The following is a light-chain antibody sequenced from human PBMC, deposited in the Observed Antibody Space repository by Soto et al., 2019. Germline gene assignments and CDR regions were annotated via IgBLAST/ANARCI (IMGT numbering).Light chain of an antibody. CDR3: QQYDDVPRVS. J-gene: IGKJ3*01. Sequence: DIHMTQAPSSLPASVGDRVSISCQATENIRNLLNWYQVKPGEAPKLLIFDATTLEAGVPSRFSGSGSGTRFTLPINGLQPEDNATYFCQQYDDVPRVSFGPGTRVD. V-gene: IGKV1-33*01. CDR2: DAT. CDR1: ENIRNL.